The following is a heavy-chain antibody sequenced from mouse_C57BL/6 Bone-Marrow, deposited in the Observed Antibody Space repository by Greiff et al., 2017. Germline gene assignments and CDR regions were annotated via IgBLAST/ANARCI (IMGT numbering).Heavy chain of an antibody. CDR3: ARSAGSSFYFDY. CDR1: GYTFTSYG. Sequence: LVESGAELARPGASVKLSCKASGYTFTSYGISWVKQRTGRGLEWIGEIYPRSGNTYYNEKFKGKATLTADKSSSTAYMELRSRTSEDSAVYFCARSAGSSFYFDYWGQGTTLTVSS. J-gene: IGHJ2*01. V-gene: IGHV1-81*01. CDR2: IYPRSGNT. D-gene: IGHD1-1*01.